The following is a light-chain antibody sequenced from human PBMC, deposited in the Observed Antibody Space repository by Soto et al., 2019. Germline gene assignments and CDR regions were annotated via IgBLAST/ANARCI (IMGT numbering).Light chain of an antibody. V-gene: IGKV3-20*01. CDR2: GAS. CDR3: QQYGRSPPFT. CDR1: QSVSSSY. Sequence: EHVLTSSPGALSLSTGERATLSCRASQSVSSSYLAWYQQKPGQAPRLLIYGASNRATGIPDRFSGSGSGTDFTLTISRLEPEDFAVYFCQQYGRSPPFTFGQGTKVDIK. J-gene: IGKJ2*01.